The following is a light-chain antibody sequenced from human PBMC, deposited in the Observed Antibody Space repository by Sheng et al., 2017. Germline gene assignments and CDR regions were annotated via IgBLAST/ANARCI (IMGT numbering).Light chain of an antibody. J-gene: IGLJ3*02. V-gene: IGLV3-19*01. CDR3: NSRDSSGNHLV. CDR2: GKD. CDR1: IVRSYY. Sequence: SSELTQDPAVSVALGQTVRITCQGEIVRSYYVSWYQQKPGQAPVLVIYGKDNRPSGIPDRFSGSSSGNTASLTITGAQAGDEADYYCNSRDSSGNHLVFGGGTKLTVL.